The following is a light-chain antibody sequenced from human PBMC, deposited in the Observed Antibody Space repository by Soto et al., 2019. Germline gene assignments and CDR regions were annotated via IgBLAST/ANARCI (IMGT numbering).Light chain of an antibody. J-gene: IGKJ4*01. Sequence: EIVLTQSPATLSLSPWERATLSCRASQSDSSYLAWYQQKPGQAPRLLIYDASNRATGIPARFSGSGSGTDFTLSISSLEPEDFAVYYCPQRSNWLLTFGGGTKVEIK. CDR3: PQRSNWLLT. CDR1: QSDSSY. CDR2: DAS. V-gene: IGKV3-11*01.